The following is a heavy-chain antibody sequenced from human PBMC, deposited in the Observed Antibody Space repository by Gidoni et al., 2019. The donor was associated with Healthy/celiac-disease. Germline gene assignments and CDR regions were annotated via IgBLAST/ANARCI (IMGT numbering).Heavy chain of an antibody. Sequence: QVQLQESGPGLVKPSQTLSLTCPVSGGSISSGGYYWSWIRQHPGTGLEWIGYIYYSGSTYYNPSLKSRVTISVDTSKNQFSLKLSSVTAADTAVYYCARDVRQTTVTTGSFDLWGRGTLVTVSS. V-gene: IGHV4-31*03. CDR3: ARDVRQTTVTTGSFDL. CDR2: IYYSGST. J-gene: IGHJ2*01. CDR1: GGSISSGGYY. D-gene: IGHD4-17*01.